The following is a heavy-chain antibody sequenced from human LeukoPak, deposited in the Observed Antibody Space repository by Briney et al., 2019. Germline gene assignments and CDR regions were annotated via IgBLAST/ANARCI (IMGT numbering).Heavy chain of an antibody. V-gene: IGHV3-53*01. Sequence: GGSLRLSCTVSGFTVSINSMSWVRQAPGKGLEWVSFIYSGGNTHYSDSVKGRFTISRDNSKNTLYLQMNSLRAEDTAVYFCVRDSTISGWYELGYWGQGTLATVSS. CDR2: IYSGGNT. D-gene: IGHD6-19*01. CDR3: VRDSTISGWYELGY. J-gene: IGHJ4*02. CDR1: GFTVSINS.